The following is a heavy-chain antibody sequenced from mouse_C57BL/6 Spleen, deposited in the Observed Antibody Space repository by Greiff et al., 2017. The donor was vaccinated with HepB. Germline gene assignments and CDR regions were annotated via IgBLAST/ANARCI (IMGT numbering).Heavy chain of an antibody. J-gene: IGHJ1*03. D-gene: IGHD1-1*01. CDR1: GYTFTSYT. V-gene: IGHV1-4*01. Sequence: VQLQESGAELARPGASVKMSCKASGYTFTSYTMHWVKQRPGQGLEWIGYINPSSGYTKYNQKFKDKATLTADKSSSTAYMQLSSLTSEDSAVYYCARWGISTVVAHWYFDVWGTGTTVTVSS. CDR3: ARWGISTVVAHWYFDV. CDR2: INPSSGYT.